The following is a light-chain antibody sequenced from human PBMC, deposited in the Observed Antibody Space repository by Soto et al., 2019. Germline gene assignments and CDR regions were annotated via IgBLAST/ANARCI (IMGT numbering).Light chain of an antibody. CDR1: QSVRTN. CDR3: QQYGSSPGWT. J-gene: IGKJ1*01. Sequence: EMVLTQSPGTLSLSPGERATLSCRASQSVRTNLAWYQHKPGQAPRLLIYGASSRATGIPDRFSGSGSGTDFTLTISRLEPEDFAVYYCQQYGSSPGWTFGQGTKVDIK. CDR2: GAS. V-gene: IGKV3-20*01.